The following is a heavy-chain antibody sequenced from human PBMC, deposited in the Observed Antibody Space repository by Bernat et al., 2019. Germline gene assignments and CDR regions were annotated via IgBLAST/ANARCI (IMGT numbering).Heavy chain of an antibody. J-gene: IGHJ3*02. CDR3: ARDEWPDQEHVFDI. D-gene: IGHD3-3*01. CDR2: IFYSGST. V-gene: IGHV4-39*07. CDR1: GGSISSSSYY. Sequence: QLQLQESGPGLVKPSETLSLTCTVSGGSISSSSYYWGWIRQPPGKGLEWIGSIFYSGSTYYNPSLKSRVTISVDTSKNQFSLKLSSVTAADTAVYYCARDEWPDQEHVFDIWGQGTMVTVSS.